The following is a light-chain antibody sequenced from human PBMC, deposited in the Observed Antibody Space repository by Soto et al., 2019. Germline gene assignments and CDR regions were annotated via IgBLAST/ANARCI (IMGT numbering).Light chain of an antibody. V-gene: IGLV1-40*01. Sequence: QSVLTQPPSVSGAPGQRVTISCTGRSSNIGSTSDVQWFQQLPGTAPKLLIYGNTNRPSGVPDRFSGSKSGTSASLAITGLQAEDEADYYCQSYDNNLEIFGGGTQLTVL. J-gene: IGLJ2*01. CDR2: GNT. CDR1: SSNIGSTSD. CDR3: QSYDNNLEI.